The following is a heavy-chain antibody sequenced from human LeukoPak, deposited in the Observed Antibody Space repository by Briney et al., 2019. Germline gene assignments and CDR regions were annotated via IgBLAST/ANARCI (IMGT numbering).Heavy chain of an antibody. CDR1: GGSFSGYY. J-gene: IGHJ4*02. D-gene: IGHD2-15*01. Sequence: PSETLSLTCAVYGGSFSGYYWSWIRQPPGKGLEWIGEINHSGSTNYNPSLKSRVTISVDTSKNQFSLKLSSVTAADTAVYYCARALPSIVVVERDYLDYWGQGTLVTVSS. CDR3: ARALPSIVVVERDYLDY. V-gene: IGHV4-34*01. CDR2: INHSGST.